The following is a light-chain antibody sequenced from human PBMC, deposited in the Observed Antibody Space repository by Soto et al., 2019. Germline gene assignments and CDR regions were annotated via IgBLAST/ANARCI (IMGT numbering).Light chain of an antibody. CDR2: DVN. J-gene: IGLJ2*01. Sequence: QSALTQPASVSGSPGQSIAISCTGTASDVGGYGNLSWYQQHPGRAPKLIIYDVNYRPSGVSDRFSASKSGNTASLTISGLQSEDEADYCCSSSSGRSYIVLVGGGTKLTVL. V-gene: IGLV2-14*03. CDR1: ASDVGGYGN. CDR3: SSSSGRSYIVL.